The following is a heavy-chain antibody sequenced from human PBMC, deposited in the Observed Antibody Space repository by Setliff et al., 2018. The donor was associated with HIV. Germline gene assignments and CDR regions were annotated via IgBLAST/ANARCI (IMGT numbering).Heavy chain of an antibody. CDR2: IYHSGST. V-gene: IGHV4-39*07. CDR3: ARGALSLTMTKLLSFFDS. CDR1: GVSISRSNYC. Sequence: SETLSLTCTFSGVSISRSNYCWGWIRQSPGKGLEWTGEIYHSGSTNYNPSLKSRVTISVDKSKNQFSLRLKSVTAADTAIYFCARGALSLTMTKLLSFFDSWGQGTQVTVSS. J-gene: IGHJ4*02. D-gene: IGHD3-22*01.